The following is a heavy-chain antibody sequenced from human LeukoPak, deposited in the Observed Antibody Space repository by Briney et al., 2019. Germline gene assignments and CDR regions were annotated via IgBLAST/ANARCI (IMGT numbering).Heavy chain of an antibody. D-gene: IGHD3-10*01. CDR3: ARDRLDHYYGSGRPNYYFDY. J-gene: IGHJ4*02. CDR2: INPSGGST. V-gene: IGHV1-46*01. Sequence: ASVKVSCKASGYTFTSYYMHWVRRAPGQGLEWMGIINPSGGSTSYAQKFQGRVTMTRDTSTSTVYMELSSLRSEDTAVYYCARDRLDHYYGSGRPNYYFDYWGQGTLVTVSS. CDR1: GYTFTSYY.